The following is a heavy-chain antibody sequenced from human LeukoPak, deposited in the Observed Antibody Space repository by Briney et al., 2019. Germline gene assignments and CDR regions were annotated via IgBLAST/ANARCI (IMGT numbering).Heavy chain of an antibody. Sequence: SETLSLTCTVSGGSVSSGSYYWSWIRQPPGKGLEWIGYIYCSESTNYNPSLKSRVTISVDTSKNQFSLKLSSVTAADTAVYYCARVLIRYYYYGMDVWGQGTTVTVSS. J-gene: IGHJ6*02. D-gene: IGHD2-8*01. V-gene: IGHV4-61*01. CDR1: GGSVSSGSYY. CDR2: IYCSEST. CDR3: ARVLIRYYYYGMDV.